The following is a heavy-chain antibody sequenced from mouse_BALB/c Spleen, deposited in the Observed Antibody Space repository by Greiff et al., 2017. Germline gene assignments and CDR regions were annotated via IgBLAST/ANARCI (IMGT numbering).Heavy chain of an antibody. CDR2: ISYSGST. CDR1: GDSITSGY. V-gene: IGHV3-8*02. Sequence: EVQLVESGPSLVKPSQTLSLTCSVTGDSITSGYWNWIRKFPGNKLEYMGYISYSGSTYYNPSLKSRISITRDTSKNQYYLQLNSVTTEDTATYYCARYKGTTVEYFDVWGAGTTVTVSS. D-gene: IGHD1-1*01. J-gene: IGHJ1*01. CDR3: ARYKGTTVEYFDV.